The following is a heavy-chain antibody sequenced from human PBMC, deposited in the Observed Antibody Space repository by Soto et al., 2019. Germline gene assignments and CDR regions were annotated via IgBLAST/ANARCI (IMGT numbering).Heavy chain of an antibody. CDR2: TYYTGST. Sequence: PSETLSLTCSVSGGSVSSYWWSWIRQPPGKGLEWIGYTYYTGSTNYSPSLKGRVTISLDASKSQFSLKLTSVTAADTAVYYCARGPGASDYYFDYWGPGTLVTVSS. J-gene: IGHJ4*02. CDR3: ARGPGASDYYFDY. V-gene: IGHV4-59*02. D-gene: IGHD3-10*01. CDR1: GGSVSSYW.